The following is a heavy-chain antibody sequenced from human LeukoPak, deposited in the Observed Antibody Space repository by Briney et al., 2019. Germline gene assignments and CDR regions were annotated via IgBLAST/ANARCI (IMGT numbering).Heavy chain of an antibody. Sequence: SETLSLTCAVYGGSFSGYYWSWIRQPPGKGLEWIGEINHSGSTNYNPSLKSRVTISVDTSKNQFSLKLSSVPAADTAVYYCARGRLIYHYYGSGSYYRPNWFDPWGQGTLVTVSS. CDR3: ARGRLIYHYYGSGSYYRPNWFDP. CDR2: INHSGST. CDR1: GGSFSGYY. D-gene: IGHD3-10*01. J-gene: IGHJ5*02. V-gene: IGHV4-34*01.